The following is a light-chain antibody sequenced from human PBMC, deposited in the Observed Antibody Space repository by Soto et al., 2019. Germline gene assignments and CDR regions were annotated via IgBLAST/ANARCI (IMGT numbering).Light chain of an antibody. CDR3: QQANSFPLT. V-gene: IGKV1-12*01. J-gene: IGKJ5*01. Sequence: DIQMTQSPSSVSASIGDRVTITCRASQSLSSHLAWYQKKAGKAPKLLIYGVSNLQSGVPSRFSGSESGTEFTLTISSLQPEDFATYYCQQANSFPLTFGQGTRLEI. CDR1: QSLSSH. CDR2: GVS.